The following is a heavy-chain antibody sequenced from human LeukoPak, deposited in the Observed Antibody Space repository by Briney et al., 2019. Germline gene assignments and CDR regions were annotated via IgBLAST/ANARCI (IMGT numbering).Heavy chain of an antibody. CDR1: GFTVSSYY. CDR2: ISSSSSYI. J-gene: IGHJ3*01. CDR3: ARPPPFDSDAFDV. D-gene: IGHD3-9*01. V-gene: IGHV3-21*01. Sequence: GGSLRLSCAASGFTVSSYYMTWVRQAPGKGLEWVSSISSSSSYIYYADSVKGRFTISRDNAKNSLYLQMNSLRAEDTAVYYCARPPPFDSDAFDVWGQGTMVTVSS.